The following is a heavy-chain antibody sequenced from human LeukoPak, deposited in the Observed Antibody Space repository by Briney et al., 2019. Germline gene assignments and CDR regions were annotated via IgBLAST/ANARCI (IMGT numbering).Heavy chain of an antibody. CDR2: INPSDGST. Sequence: ASVKVSCKASGYTLTSYYMHWVRQAPGQGLEWMGIINPSDGSTRYPQKFQGRVTMTRDTSTSTVYMELSSLRSEDTAVYYCARDPTAYSGSYSFDYWGQGTLVTVSS. D-gene: IGHD1-26*01. CDR1: GYTLTSYY. V-gene: IGHV1-46*01. CDR3: ARDPTAYSGSYSFDY. J-gene: IGHJ4*02.